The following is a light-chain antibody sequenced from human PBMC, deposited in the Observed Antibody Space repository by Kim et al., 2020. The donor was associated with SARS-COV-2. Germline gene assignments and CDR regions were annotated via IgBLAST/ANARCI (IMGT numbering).Light chain of an antibody. CDR1: QSISSN. CDR2: GAS. J-gene: IGKJ2*01. V-gene: IGKV3-15*01. Sequence: SVSPGERVTLSCRASQSISSNLAWYQQKPGQAPRLLIYGASTRATGIPARFSGSGSGTEFTLTISSLQSEDFAVYYCQQYNNWPHTFGQGTKLEI. CDR3: QQYNNWPHT.